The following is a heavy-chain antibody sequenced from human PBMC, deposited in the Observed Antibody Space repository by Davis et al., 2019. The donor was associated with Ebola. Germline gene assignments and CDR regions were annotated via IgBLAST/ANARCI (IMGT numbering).Heavy chain of an antibody. J-gene: IGHJ3*02. V-gene: IGHV4-39*01. CDR3: ARPGEMTSDAFDI. Sequence: MPSETLSLTCTVSGGSISSSSYYWGRLRQPPGMGLEWLGSIDYSGSTYYNPSLKSRVTISVDTPKNQFPLKLSSVTAADTAVYYCARPGEMTSDAFDIWGRGTMVTVSS. CDR2: IDYSGST. D-gene: IGHD5-24*01. CDR1: GGSISSSSYY.